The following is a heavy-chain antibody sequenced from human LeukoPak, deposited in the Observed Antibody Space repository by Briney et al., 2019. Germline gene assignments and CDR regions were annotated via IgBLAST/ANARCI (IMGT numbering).Heavy chain of an antibody. V-gene: IGHV4-61*02. CDR2: IYTSGST. D-gene: IGHD2-15*01. CDR3: ARLYCSGGSCYSDY. CDR1: GGSISSGSYY. J-gene: IGHJ4*02. Sequence: SQTLSLTCTVSGGSISSGSYYWSWIRQPAGKGLEWIGRIYTSGSTNYNPSLKSRVTISVDTSKNQFSLKLSSVTAADTAVNYCARLYCSGGSCYSDYWGQGTLVTVSS.